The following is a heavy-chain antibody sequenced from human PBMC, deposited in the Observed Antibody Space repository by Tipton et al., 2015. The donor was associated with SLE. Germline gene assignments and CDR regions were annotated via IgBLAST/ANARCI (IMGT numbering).Heavy chain of an antibody. CDR2: MDHSGIT. J-gene: IGHJ3*02. D-gene: IGHD3-16*01. Sequence: TLSLTCAVYGGSFSGYYWSWIRQPPGKGLEWIGEMDHSGITNYNPSLKSRVTLSLDRSKNQFSLKLDSATAADTAVYYCASWGFDTWGQGTMVTVSS. V-gene: IGHV4-34*01. CDR3: ASWGFDT. CDR1: GGSFSGYY.